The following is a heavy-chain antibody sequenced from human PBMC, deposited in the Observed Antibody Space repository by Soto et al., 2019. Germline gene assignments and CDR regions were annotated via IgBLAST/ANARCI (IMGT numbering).Heavy chain of an antibody. CDR2: IKEDGRET. Sequence: EVQLVESGGGLVQPGGSLRLSCAASGFTFSNYWMSWVRQAPGKWLEWLANIKEDGRETNYVDSVKGRFTISRDNAKNSLYLQINSLRAEDTAVFYCARERPSGLVDLDYWGQGTLVTVSS. CDR1: GFTFSNYW. D-gene: IGHD3-9*01. V-gene: IGHV3-7*01. J-gene: IGHJ4*02. CDR3: ARERPSGLVDLDY.